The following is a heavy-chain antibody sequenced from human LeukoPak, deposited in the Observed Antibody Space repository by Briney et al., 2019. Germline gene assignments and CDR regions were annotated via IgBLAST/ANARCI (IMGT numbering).Heavy chain of an antibody. V-gene: IGHV4-59*01. CDR2: IYYSGTT. J-gene: IGHJ4*02. CDR3: ARGAGWYEY. Sequence: PSETLSLTCTVSGGSISSYYWSWIRQPPGEGLEWIAYIYYSGTTNYNPSLKGRVTISVDTSKNQFSLEVNSVTAADTAVYYCARGAGWYEYWGQGTLVTVSS. CDR1: GGSISSYY. D-gene: IGHD6-19*01.